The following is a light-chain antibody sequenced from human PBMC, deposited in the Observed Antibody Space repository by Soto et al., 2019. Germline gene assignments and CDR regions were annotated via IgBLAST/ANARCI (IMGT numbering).Light chain of an antibody. J-gene: IGKJ5*01. Sequence: EIPLTQSPSSLAASVGDRLTLTCRASRNVSIYLNWYQHKPGKGPTLLIHATSNLQIGVPSRFSGSGSGTEFTLTISSLEPEDFGTYYCQQSYKMPSFGQWTRLVIK. V-gene: IGKV1-39*01. CDR3: QQSYKMPS. CDR2: ATS. CDR1: RNVSIY.